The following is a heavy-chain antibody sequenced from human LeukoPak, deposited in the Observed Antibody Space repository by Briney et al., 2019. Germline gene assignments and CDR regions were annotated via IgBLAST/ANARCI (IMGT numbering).Heavy chain of an antibody. D-gene: IGHD6-19*01. J-gene: IGHJ4*02. CDR3: ATTSYSSGWYSYLDY. CDR2: FDPEDGET. CDR1: GYTLTELS. Sequence: ASVKVSCKVSGYTLTELSMHWVRQAPGKGLEWMGGFDPEDGETIYAQKFQGRVTMTEDTSTDTAYRELSSLRSEDTAVYYCATTSYSSGWYSYLDYWGQGTLVTVSS. V-gene: IGHV1-24*01.